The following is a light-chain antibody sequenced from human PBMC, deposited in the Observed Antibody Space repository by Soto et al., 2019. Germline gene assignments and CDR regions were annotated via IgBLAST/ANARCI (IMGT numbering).Light chain of an antibody. CDR1: SSNIGNNY. V-gene: IGLV1-51*01. CDR2: DSN. CDR3: GTWDGTLSTVV. Sequence: QSALTQPPSVSAAPGQKVSISCSGSSSNIGNNYVSWYQQLPGTAPKLLIYDSNKRPSGIPDRFSGSKSGTSATLGITGLQTGDEADYYCGTWDGTLSTVVFGGGTKLTVL. J-gene: IGLJ2*01.